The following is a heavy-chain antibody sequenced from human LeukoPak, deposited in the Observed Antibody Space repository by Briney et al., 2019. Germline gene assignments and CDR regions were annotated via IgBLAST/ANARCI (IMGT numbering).Heavy chain of an antibody. CDR2: INPNSGGT. CDR1: GYTFTGYY. V-gene: IGHV1-2*02. J-gene: IGHJ4*02. D-gene: IGHD6-13*01. CDR3: ARDSIAAAGTSGGGDY. Sequence: ASVKVSCKASGYTFTGYYMHWVRQAPGQGLEWMGWINPNSGGTNYAQKFQGRVTMTRDTSISTAYMELSRLRSDDTAVYYCARDSIAAAGTSGGGDYWGQGTLVTVSS.